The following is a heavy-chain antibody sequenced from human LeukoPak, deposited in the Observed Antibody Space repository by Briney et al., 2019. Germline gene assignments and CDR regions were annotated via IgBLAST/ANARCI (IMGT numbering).Heavy chain of an antibody. Sequence: ASVKVSCKAFGYTFTSNYMHWVRQAPGQGPEWMGVISPSGGSTTYAQKFQGRVTLTRDMSTSTDYLELSSLRSEDTAVYYCARSASSSWDNWFDPWGQGTLVTVSS. CDR3: ARSASSSWDNWFDP. J-gene: IGHJ5*02. D-gene: IGHD6-13*01. V-gene: IGHV1-46*01. CDR1: GYTFTSNY. CDR2: ISPSGGST.